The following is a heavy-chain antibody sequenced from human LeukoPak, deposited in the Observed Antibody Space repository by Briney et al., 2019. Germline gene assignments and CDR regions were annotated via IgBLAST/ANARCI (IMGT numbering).Heavy chain of an antibody. CDR2: ISYTGST. Sequence: SETLSLTCTVSGGSIISRNYNWGWIRQPPGKGLEWIGNISYTGSTYYDPSLKSRVTISVDTSNNQFSLKLSSVTAADTALYYCARENMNYFDYWGQGTLVTVSS. J-gene: IGHJ4*02. V-gene: IGHV4-39*02. CDR3: ARENMNYFDY. D-gene: IGHD2/OR15-2a*01. CDR1: GGSIISRNYN.